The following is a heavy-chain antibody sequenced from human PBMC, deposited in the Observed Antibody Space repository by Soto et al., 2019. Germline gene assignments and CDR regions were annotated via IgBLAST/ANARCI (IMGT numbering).Heavy chain of an antibody. V-gene: IGHV3-23*01. J-gene: IGHJ3*02. D-gene: IGHD2-15*01. CDR3: ARRSPSWAFDI. CDR2: ISGSGSST. CDR1: GFTFSNYA. Sequence: EVQLLESGGGLVQPGGSLRLSCAASGFTFSNYAMNWVRQAPGKGLEWVSVISGSGSSTYYADSVKGRCSISRDHSKNTLYLQMSSLRADDTAVYYCARRSPSWAFDIWGQGTMVTVSS.